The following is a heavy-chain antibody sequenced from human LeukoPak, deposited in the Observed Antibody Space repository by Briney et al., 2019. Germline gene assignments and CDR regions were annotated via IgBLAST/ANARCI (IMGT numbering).Heavy chain of an antibody. D-gene: IGHD3-10*01. CDR2: INHSGST. CDR3: ARDGNYYGSGSYYNVSYYYYMDV. V-gene: IGHV4-34*01. Sequence: SETLSLTCAVYGGSFSGYYWSWIRQPPGKGLEWIGEINHSGSTNYNPSLKSRVTISVDKSKNQFSLKLSSVTAADTAVYYCARDGNYYGSGSYYNVSYYYYMDVWGKGTTVTVSS. J-gene: IGHJ6*03. CDR1: GGSFSGYY.